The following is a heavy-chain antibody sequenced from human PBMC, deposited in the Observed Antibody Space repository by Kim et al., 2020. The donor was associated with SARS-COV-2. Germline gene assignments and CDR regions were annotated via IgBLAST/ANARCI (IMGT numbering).Heavy chain of an antibody. J-gene: IGHJ4*02. CDR2: INAGNGNT. CDR1: GYTFTNYA. CDR3: ASPGGYYDSSGHFYY. Sequence: ASVKVSCKASGYTFTNYAMHWVRQAPGQRLEWMGCINAGNGNTKYSQKFQGRVTITRDTSASTAYMELSSLRSEDTAVYYCASPGGYYDSSGHFYYWGQGTLVTVSS. V-gene: IGHV1-3*01. D-gene: IGHD3-22*01.